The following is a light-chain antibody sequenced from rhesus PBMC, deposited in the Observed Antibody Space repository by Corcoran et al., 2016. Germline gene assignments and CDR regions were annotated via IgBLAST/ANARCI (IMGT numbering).Light chain of an antibody. CDR1: QGINKE. CDR2: AAS. Sequence: DVQMTQSPSSLSASVGDRVTVTCRASQGINKELRWYQQKPGKAPTLLIYAASSLQTGVSSRFSCSGSVTDYTRIITSLQPEDGATYFCLQDYTTPLTFGQGTKVEIE. V-gene: IGKV1-94*01. CDR3: LQDYTTPLT. J-gene: IGKJ1*01.